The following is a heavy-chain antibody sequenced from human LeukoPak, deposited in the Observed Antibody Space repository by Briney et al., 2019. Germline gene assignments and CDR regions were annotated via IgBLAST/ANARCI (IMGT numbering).Heavy chain of an antibody. V-gene: IGHV1-24*01. J-gene: IGHJ4*02. Sequence: ASVKVSCKVSGYTLTELSMHWVRQAPGKGLEWMGGFDPEDGETIYAQKFQGRVTMTEDTSTDTAYMELSSLRSEDTAVYYCATLNLDYYDSSGYFGLWGQGTLVTVSS. CDR1: GYTLTELS. D-gene: IGHD3-22*01. CDR2: FDPEDGET. CDR3: ATLNLDYYDSSGYFGL.